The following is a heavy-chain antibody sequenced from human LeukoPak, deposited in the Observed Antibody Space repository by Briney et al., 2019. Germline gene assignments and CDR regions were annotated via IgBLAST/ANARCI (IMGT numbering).Heavy chain of an antibody. CDR2: INHSGST. J-gene: IGHJ4*02. CDR1: GGSFSGYY. V-gene: IGHV4-34*01. Sequence: SETLSLTCAVYGGSFSGYYWSWIRQPPGKGLEWIGEINHSGSTNYNPSLKSRVAISVDTSKNQFSLKLSSVTAADTAVYYCASWYDSPQEWGQGTLVTVSS. D-gene: IGHD3-22*01. CDR3: ASWYDSPQE.